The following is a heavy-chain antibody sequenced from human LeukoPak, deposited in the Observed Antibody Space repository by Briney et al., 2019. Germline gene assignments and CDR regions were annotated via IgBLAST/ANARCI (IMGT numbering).Heavy chain of an antibody. Sequence: PGGSLRLSCAASGFTFGTYAMNWVRQAPGKGLEWVSGISGSSASTYYADSVKGRFTISRDNSKNTLYVQMNSLRAEDTAVYYCAVGSYYFDYWGQGTLVTVSS. J-gene: IGHJ4*02. CDR3: AVGSYYFDY. V-gene: IGHV3-23*01. CDR2: ISGSSAST. D-gene: IGHD3-10*01. CDR1: GFTFGTYA.